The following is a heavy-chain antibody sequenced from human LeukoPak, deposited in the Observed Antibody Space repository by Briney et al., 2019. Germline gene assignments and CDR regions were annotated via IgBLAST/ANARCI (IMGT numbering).Heavy chain of an antibody. V-gene: IGHV1-2*02. CDR2: INPNSGGT. CDR3: ARSRGSGSSSWFDP. CDR1: GYTFTGYY. J-gene: IGHJ5*02. Sequence: ASVKVSCKASGYTFTGYYMHWVRQAPGQGLEWMGWINPNSGGTNYAQKFQGRVTMTRDTSISTAYMELSRLRSDDTAVYYCARSRGSGSSSWFDPWGQGTLVTVSS. D-gene: IGHD3-10*01.